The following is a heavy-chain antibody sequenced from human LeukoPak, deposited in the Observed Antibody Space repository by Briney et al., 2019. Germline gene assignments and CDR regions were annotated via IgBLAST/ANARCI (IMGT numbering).Heavy chain of an antibody. CDR3: ARRQWTAFDF. D-gene: IGHD6-19*01. V-gene: IGHV3-7*01. Sequence: GGSLRLSCAASGFTFNTYWISWVRQAPGKGLQWVVNIKPDGNERYYVDYVKGRFTISRDNARSSLYLQMDSLRVEDTAIYYCARRQWTAFDFWGQGTMVTVSS. CDR2: IKPDGNER. CDR1: GFTFNTYW. J-gene: IGHJ3*01.